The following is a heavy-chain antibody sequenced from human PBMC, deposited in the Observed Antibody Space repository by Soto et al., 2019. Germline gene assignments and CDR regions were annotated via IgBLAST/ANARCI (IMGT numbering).Heavy chain of an antibody. CDR3: ARGTCCYDGSGYLSPFDY. V-gene: IGHV3-13*01. D-gene: IGHD3-22*01. CDR2: IGTAGDT. Sequence: EVQLVESGGGLVQPGGSLRLSCAASGFTFSSYDMHWVRQATGKGLEWVSAIGTAGDTYYPGSVKGRFTISRENAKTSLYLQMSMLRGEATVVYYWARGTCCYDGSGYLSPFDYWGQGTLVTVSS. CDR1: GFTFSSYD. J-gene: IGHJ4*02.